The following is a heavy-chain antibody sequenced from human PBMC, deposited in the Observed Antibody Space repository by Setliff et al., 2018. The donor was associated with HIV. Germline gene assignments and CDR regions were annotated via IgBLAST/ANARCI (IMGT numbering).Heavy chain of an antibody. CDR2: IFYTGST. CDR1: GVSTSSSTYY. CDR3: AKGVAGLQYYYYYMDV. Sequence: SETLSLTCSVSGVSTSSSTYYWGWIRQPPGKGLEWIGYIFYTGSTYYNPSLKSRVTISVDTSKNHFSLKLSSVTAADTAVYYCAKGVAGLQYYYYYMDVWGKGTTVTVSS. J-gene: IGHJ6*03. D-gene: IGHD6-19*01. V-gene: IGHV4-39*02.